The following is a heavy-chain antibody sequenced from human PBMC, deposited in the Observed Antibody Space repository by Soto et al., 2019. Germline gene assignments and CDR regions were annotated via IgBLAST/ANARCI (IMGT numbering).Heavy chain of an antibody. CDR3: ATSGDDSGGFEYFKH. J-gene: IGHJ1*01. D-gene: IGHD2-21*02. Sequence: EVQLLESGGGLVQPGGSLRLSCAASGLTFSNYGMTWVRQAPGKGLEWVSAISGSGDKYNEDSPKGRFTISRDNSKSILFLQMNDLRDEYPAIYYCATSGDDSGGFEYFKHWGQGTLVTVSS. CDR2: ISGSGDK. V-gene: IGHV3-23*01. CDR1: GLTFSNYG.